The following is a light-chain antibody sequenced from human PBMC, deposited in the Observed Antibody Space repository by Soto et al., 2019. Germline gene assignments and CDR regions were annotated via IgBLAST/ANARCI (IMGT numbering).Light chain of an antibody. V-gene: IGKV3-20*01. CDR2: GAS. CDR3: QHYGRSPGT. CDR1: QSVSSSY. J-gene: IGKJ1*01. Sequence: EIVLTQSPGTLSLSPGDRATLSCRASQSVSSSYLAWYQHKPRQAPRLVFFGASTRPPGIPARFSGSGSGTDFNLTISRLEPEDFAVYYCQHYGRSPGTVGQGTKVDVK.